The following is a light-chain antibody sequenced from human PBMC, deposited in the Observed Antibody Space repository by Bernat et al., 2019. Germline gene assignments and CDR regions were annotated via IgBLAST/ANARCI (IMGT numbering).Light chain of an antibody. Sequence: DIQMTQSPSSLSASVGDRVTITCRASQSISSYLNWYQQKPGKAPKLLIYAASSLQSGVPSRFSGSGSGTDFTLTISSLQPEDFATYYCPQSYSTPSTFGHGTKLEIK. CDR3: PQSYSTPST. CDR2: AAS. CDR1: QSISSY. J-gene: IGKJ2*01. V-gene: IGKV1-39*01.